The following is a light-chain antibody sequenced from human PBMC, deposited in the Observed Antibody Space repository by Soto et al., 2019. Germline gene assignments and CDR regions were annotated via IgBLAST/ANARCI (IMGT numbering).Light chain of an antibody. Sequence: EIVMTQSPATLSVSPGERATLSCRASQSVSSNLAWYQQKPGQAPRLLISGASRRATGIPARFSGSGSGTDFTLTISSLEPEDFAVYYCQQRFNWPRTFGQGTKVDIK. CDR3: QQRFNWPRT. J-gene: IGKJ1*01. V-gene: IGKV3-11*01. CDR1: QSVSSN. CDR2: GAS.